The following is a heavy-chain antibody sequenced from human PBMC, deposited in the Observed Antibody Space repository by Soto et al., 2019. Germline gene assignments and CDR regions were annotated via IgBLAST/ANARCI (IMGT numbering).Heavy chain of an antibody. CDR2: VNSDGSNT. D-gene: IGHD3-9*01. Sequence: VGSLRLSCAASGFSFSNTWMHCVRQAPGKGLVWVSHVNSDGSNTNYADFVKGRFTVSRDNARNTVYLQMNSLRADDTAVYYCAKDWHYGLEVWGQGTTVNVSS. V-gene: IGHV3-74*01. CDR1: GFSFSNTW. J-gene: IGHJ6*02. CDR3: AKDWHYGLEV.